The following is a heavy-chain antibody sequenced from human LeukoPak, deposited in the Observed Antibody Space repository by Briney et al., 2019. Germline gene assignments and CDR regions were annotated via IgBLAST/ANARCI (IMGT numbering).Heavy chain of an antibody. CDR1: GITFSSYG. D-gene: IGHD4-17*01. CDR3: AKEIYGDATGGRFQH. Sequence: GGSLRLSCAASGITFSSYGMSWVRQAPGKGLEWVSVISGSGGSTYYADSVKGRFTISRDNSKNTLYLQMNSLRAEDTAVYYCAKEIYGDATGGRFQHWGQGTLVTVSS. CDR2: ISGSGGST. J-gene: IGHJ1*01. V-gene: IGHV3-23*01.